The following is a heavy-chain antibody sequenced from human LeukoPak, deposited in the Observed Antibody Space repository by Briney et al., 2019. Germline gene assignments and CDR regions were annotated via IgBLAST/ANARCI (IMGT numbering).Heavy chain of an antibody. V-gene: IGHV1-69*06. CDR2: IIPTFGTA. J-gene: IGHJ5*02. Sequence: ASVKVSCKASGGTFSSYAISWVRQAPGQGLEWMGGIIPTFGTANYAQKFQGRVTITADKSTSTAYMELSSLRSEDTAVYYCARGVRSSSWYQNWFDPWGQGTLVTVSS. CDR3: ARGVRSSSWYQNWFDP. CDR1: GGTFSSYA. D-gene: IGHD6-13*01.